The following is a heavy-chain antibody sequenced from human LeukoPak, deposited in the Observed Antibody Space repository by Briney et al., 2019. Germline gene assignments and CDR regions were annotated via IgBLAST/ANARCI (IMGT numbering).Heavy chain of an antibody. Sequence: GGSLRLSCAAPGFTFSSYSMSWVRQAPGKGLEWVSSISSSSSYIYYADSVKGRFTISRDNAKNSLYLQMNSLRAEDTAVYYCAREGYCSGGSCYSFDYWGQGTLVTVSS. CDR1: GFTFSSYS. CDR3: AREGYCSGGSCYSFDY. J-gene: IGHJ4*02. CDR2: ISSSSSYI. V-gene: IGHV3-21*01. D-gene: IGHD2-15*01.